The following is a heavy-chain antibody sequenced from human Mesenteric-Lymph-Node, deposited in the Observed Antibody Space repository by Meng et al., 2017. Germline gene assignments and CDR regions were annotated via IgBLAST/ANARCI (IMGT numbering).Heavy chain of an antibody. J-gene: IGHJ4*02. Sequence: QVPLQQSGPGLVKPSQTLSLTCAISGDIVSSNRAAWHWIRQSPSRGREWLGRTYYRSKWYHEYAVSVKSRITISPDTPKNQFSLQLNSMTPEDTAVYYCARGINGGCGDWGQGTLVTVSS. V-gene: IGHV6-1*01. CDR2: TYYRSKWYH. D-gene: IGHD4-23*01. CDR1: GDIVSSNRAA. CDR3: ARGINGGCGD.